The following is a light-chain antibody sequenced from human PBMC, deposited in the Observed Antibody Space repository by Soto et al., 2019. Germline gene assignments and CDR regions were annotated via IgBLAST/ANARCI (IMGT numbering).Light chain of an antibody. J-gene: IGKJ5*01. CDR3: QQANSFPST. CDR1: QGISSW. V-gene: IGKV1D-12*01. Sequence: DIQMTQSPSSVSASVGDRVTNTCRASQGISSWLTWYQQKPGKAPKLLIYAASSFQSGVSSRFSGSGFGAVFTLTISSLQPEDFATYYCQQANSFPSTFGQGTRLEIK. CDR2: AAS.